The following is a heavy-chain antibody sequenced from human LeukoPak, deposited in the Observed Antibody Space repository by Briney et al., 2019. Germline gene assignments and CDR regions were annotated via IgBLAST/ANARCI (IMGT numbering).Heavy chain of an antibody. CDR3: ARASLPYYYDSSGYPIAFDI. Sequence: GASVKVSCKASGGTFSSYAISWVRQAPGQGLEWMGGIIPIFGTANYALKFQGRVTITTDESTSTAYMELSSLRSEDTAVYYCARASLPYYYDSSGYPIAFDIWGQGTMVTVSS. J-gene: IGHJ3*02. V-gene: IGHV1-69*05. D-gene: IGHD3-22*01. CDR2: IIPIFGTA. CDR1: GGTFSSYA.